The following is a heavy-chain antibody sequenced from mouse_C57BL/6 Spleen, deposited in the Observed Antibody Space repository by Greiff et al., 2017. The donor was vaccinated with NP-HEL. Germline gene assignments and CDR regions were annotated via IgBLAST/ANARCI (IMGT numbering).Heavy chain of an antibody. CDR3: ARLGRRAMDY. D-gene: IGHD4-1*01. J-gene: IGHJ4*01. V-gene: IGHV5-9*01. CDR1: GFTFSSYT. CDR2: ISGGGGNT. Sequence: EVMLVESGGGLVKPGGSLKLSCAASGFTFSSYTMSWVRQTPEKRLEWVATISGGGGNTYYPDSVKGRFTISRDNAKNTLYLQMSSLRSEDTALYYCARLGRRAMDYWGQGTSVTVSS.